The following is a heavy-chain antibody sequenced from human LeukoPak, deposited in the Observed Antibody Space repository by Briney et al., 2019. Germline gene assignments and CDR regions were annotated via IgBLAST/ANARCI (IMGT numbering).Heavy chain of an antibody. CDR1: GGSFSGYY. CDR3: ARGDYVWGSYRPTATYFDY. D-gene: IGHD3-16*02. CDR2: INHSGST. V-gene: IGHV4-34*01. J-gene: IGHJ4*02. Sequence: PSETLSLTCAVYGGSFSGYYWSWIRQPPGKGLEWIGEINHSGSTNYNPSLKSRVTISVDTSKNQFSLKLSSVTAADTAVYYCARGDYVWGSYRPTATYFDYWGQGTLVTVSS.